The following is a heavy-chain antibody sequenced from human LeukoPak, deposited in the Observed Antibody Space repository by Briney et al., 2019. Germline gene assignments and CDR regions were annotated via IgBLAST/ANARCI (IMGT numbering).Heavy chain of an antibody. Sequence: GGSLRLSCAASGFTFSSYAMSWVRQAPGKGLEWVSAISGSGGSTYYADSVKSRFTISRDNSKNTLYLQMNSLRAEDTAVYYCARGEDGTGDYRPTYFDSWGQGTLVTVSS. D-gene: IGHD4-17*01. CDR3: ARGEDGTGDYRPTYFDS. J-gene: IGHJ4*02. CDR1: GFTFSSYA. CDR2: ISGSGGST. V-gene: IGHV3-23*01.